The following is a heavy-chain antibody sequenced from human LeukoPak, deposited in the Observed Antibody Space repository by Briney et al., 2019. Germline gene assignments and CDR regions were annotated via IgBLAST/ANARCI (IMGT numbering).Heavy chain of an antibody. D-gene: IGHD1-26*01. CDR1: GFTFSNFL. V-gene: IGHV3-23*01. J-gene: IGHJ4*02. Sequence: HPGGSLRLSCAASGFTFSNFLMTWVRQAPGKGPEWVSAISGSGGDTYYADSAKGRFTISRDNSKNTLYLQMNSLRAEDTAVYYCAKKGATTGDFDYWGQGTLVTVSS. CDR2: ISGSGGDT. CDR3: AKKGATTGDFDY.